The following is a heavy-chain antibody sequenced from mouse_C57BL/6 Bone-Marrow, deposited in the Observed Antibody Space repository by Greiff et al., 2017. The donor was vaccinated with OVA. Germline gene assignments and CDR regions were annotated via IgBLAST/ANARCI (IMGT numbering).Heavy chain of an antibody. J-gene: IGHJ4*01. V-gene: IGHV14-4*01. Sequence: VQLQQSGAELVRPGASVKLSCTASGFNIKDDYMHWVKQRPEQGLEWIGWIDPENGDTEYASKFQGKATITADTSSNTAYLQLSSLTSEDTAVYYCTTTTVVALYYYAMDYWGQGTSVTVSP. CDR2: IDPENGDT. D-gene: IGHD1-1*01. CDR3: TTTTVVALYYYAMDY. CDR1: GFNIKDDY.